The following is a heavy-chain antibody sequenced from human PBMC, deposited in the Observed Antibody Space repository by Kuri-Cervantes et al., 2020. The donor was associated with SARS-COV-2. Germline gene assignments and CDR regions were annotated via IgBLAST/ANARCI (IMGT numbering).Heavy chain of an antibody. V-gene: IGHV5-51*01. Sequence: ETLSLTCKGSGHSFTSYWIGWVRQMPGKGLEWMGIIYPGDSDTRYSPSFQGQVTISADKSISTAYLQWSSLKASDTAMYYCARLAGVRVVTEYFDYWGQGTLVTVSS. CDR1: GHSFTSYW. CDR3: ARLAGVRVVTEYFDY. J-gene: IGHJ4*02. D-gene: IGHD2-21*02. CDR2: IYPGDSDT.